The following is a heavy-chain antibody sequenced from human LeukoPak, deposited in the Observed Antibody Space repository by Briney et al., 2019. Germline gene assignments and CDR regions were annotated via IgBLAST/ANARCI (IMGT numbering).Heavy chain of an antibody. D-gene: IGHD5-24*01. Sequence: PSQTLSLTCTVSGGSISSGDYYWSWIRQHPGKGLEWIGYIYYSGSTYYNPSLESRVTISLNTSKNQFSLKLSSVTAADTAVYYCARAREGLQFGMKYWGQGTLVTVSS. J-gene: IGHJ4*02. V-gene: IGHV4-31*03. CDR2: IYYSGST. CDR3: ARAREGLQFGMKY. CDR1: GGSISSGDYY.